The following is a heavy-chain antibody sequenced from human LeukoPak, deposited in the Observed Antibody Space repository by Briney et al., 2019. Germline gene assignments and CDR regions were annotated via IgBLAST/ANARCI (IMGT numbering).Heavy chain of an antibody. CDR1: GYTFSSYA. D-gene: IGHD6-13*01. CDR3: AKASVSSSWFDAFDI. J-gene: IGHJ3*02. CDR2: ISGSGGST. V-gene: IGHV3-23*01. Sequence: PGGSLRLSCAASGYTFSSYAMSWVRQAPGKGLEWVSAISGSGGSTYYADSVKGRFTISRDNSKNTLYLQMNSLRAEDTAVYYCAKASVSSSWFDAFDIWGQGTMVTVSS.